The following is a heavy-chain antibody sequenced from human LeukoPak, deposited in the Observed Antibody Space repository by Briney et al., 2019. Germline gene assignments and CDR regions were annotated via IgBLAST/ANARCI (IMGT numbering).Heavy chain of an antibody. CDR2: INHSGST. CDR1: GGSFSGYY. V-gene: IGHV4-34*01. D-gene: IGHD6-6*01. Sequence: PSETLSLTCAVYGGSFSGYYWSWIRQPPGKGLEWIGEINHSGSTNYNPSLKSRVTISVDTSKNQFSLKLSSVTAADTAVYYCASSSSARRDAFDIWGQGTMVTVSS. J-gene: IGHJ3*02. CDR3: ASSSSARRDAFDI.